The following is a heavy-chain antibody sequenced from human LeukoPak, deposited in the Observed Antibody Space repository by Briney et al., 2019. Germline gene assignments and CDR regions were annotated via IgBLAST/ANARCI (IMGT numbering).Heavy chain of an antibody. Sequence: SETLSLTCTVSGGSISSYYWSWIRQPPGKGLEWIGYIYYSGSTNYNPSLKSRVTISVDTSKNQFSLKLSSVTAADTAVYYCARAQNGFWSGSLRPFDYWGQGTLVTVSS. CDR2: IYYSGST. CDR3: ARAQNGFWSGSLRPFDY. J-gene: IGHJ4*02. V-gene: IGHV4-59*01. D-gene: IGHD3-3*01. CDR1: GGSISSYY.